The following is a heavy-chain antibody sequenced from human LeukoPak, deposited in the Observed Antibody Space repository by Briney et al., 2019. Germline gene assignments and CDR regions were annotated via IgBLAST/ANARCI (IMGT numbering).Heavy chain of an antibody. J-gene: IGHJ4*02. Sequence: PGGSLRLSCAASGFTFSSYWMSWVRQAPGKGLEWVANIKQDGSEKYYVDSVKGRFTISRDNAKNSLYLQMNSLRAEDTAVYYCARGALTMVRGVTRFDYWGQGTLVTVSS. V-gene: IGHV3-7*01. CDR1: GFTFSSYW. D-gene: IGHD3-10*01. CDR3: ARGALTMVRGVTRFDY. CDR2: IKQDGSEK.